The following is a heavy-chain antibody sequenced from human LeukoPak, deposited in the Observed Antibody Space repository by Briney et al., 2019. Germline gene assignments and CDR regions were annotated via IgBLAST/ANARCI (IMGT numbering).Heavy chain of an antibody. J-gene: IGHJ5*02. CDR1: GYTFTGYS. Sequence: ASVKVSCKASGYTFTGYSLHWVRQAPGLGLEWMGWINPNSGGTNYAQRFQGRVTMTRDTSISTAYMDLSSLTSDDTAVYYCARDLGGRYSWFDPWGQRTLVTVSS. V-gene: IGHV1-2*02. CDR2: INPNSGGT. D-gene: IGHD1-26*01. CDR3: ARDLGGRYSWFDP.